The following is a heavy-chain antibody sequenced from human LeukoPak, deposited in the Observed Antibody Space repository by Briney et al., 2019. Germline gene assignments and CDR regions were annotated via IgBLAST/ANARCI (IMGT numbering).Heavy chain of an antibody. J-gene: IGHJ4*02. D-gene: IGHD6-13*01. CDR2: IYYSGST. Sequence: SETLSLTCTVSGGSISSYYWSWIRQPPGKGLEWIGYIYYSGSTNYNPSLKSRVTISVDTSKNQFSLKLSSVTAADTAVYYCARACTPQNGSSHWGFDYWGQGTLVTVSS. CDR1: GGSISSYY. CDR3: ARACTPQNGSSHWGFDY. V-gene: IGHV4-59*01.